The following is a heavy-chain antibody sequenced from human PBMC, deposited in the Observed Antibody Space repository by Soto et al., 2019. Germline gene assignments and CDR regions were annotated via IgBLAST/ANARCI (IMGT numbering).Heavy chain of an antibody. D-gene: IGHD2-15*01. V-gene: IGHV4-59*01. J-gene: IGHJ5*02. CDR2: IYYSGST. CDR3: ARGKIYCSGGSCYWFDP. Sequence: SETLSLTCTVSGGSISSYYWSWIRQPPGKGLEWIGYIYYSGSTNYNPSLKSRVTISVDTSKNQFSLKLSSVTAADTAVYYCARGKIYCSGGSCYWFDPWGQGTLVTVSS. CDR1: GGSISSYY.